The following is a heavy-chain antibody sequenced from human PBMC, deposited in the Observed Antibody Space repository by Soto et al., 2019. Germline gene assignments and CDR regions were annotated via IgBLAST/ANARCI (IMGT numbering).Heavy chain of an antibody. J-gene: IGHJ6*02. CDR3: ARGRGGAGYYYYGMNV. V-gene: IGHV3-11*01. Sequence: PGGFLRLSCVGSGFTFSDYFMTWIRQAPGKGLEWVSYIYNSGSPIYYADSVKGRFTISRDNAKNSLYLEMNSLRAEDTAIYYCARGRGGAGYYYYGMNVWGQGTTVTVSS. CDR2: IYNSGSPI. D-gene: IGHD3-16*01. CDR1: GFTFSDYF.